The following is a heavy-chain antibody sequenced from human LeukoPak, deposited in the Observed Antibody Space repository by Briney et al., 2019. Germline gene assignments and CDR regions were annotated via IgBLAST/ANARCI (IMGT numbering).Heavy chain of an antibody. D-gene: IGHD3-22*01. CDR2: IYYTRST. CDR3: ARGVTMIVVVIHDWYFDL. Sequence: RTSETLSLTCTVSGGSISSSSYYWGWIRQPPGKGPEWIGSIYYTRSTYYNPSLKSRVTISVDTSKNQFSLKLTSVTAADTAVYYCARGVTMIVVVIHDWYFDLWGRGTLVTVSS. J-gene: IGHJ2*01. CDR1: GGSISSSSYY. V-gene: IGHV4-39*01.